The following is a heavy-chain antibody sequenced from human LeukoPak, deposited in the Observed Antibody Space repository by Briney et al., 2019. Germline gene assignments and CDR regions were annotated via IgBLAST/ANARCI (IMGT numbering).Heavy chain of an antibody. J-gene: IGHJ4*02. CDR3: ARVTYYDFWSGYYTFDY. Sequence: SETLSLTCTVSGGSISSYYWSWIRQHPGKGLEWIGYIYYSGSTYYNPSLKSRVTISVDTSKNQFSLKLSSVTAADTAVYYCARVTYYDFWSGYYTFDYWGQGTLVTVSS. V-gene: IGHV4-59*06. CDR2: IYYSGST. D-gene: IGHD3-3*01. CDR1: GGSISSYY.